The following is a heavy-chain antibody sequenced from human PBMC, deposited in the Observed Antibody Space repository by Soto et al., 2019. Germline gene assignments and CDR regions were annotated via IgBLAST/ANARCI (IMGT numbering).Heavy chain of an antibody. CDR3: ARHRGRYGEADY. CDR1: GGSIGSSSYY. J-gene: IGHJ4*02. V-gene: IGHV4-39*01. CDR2: INFDGTT. D-gene: IGHD4-17*01. Sequence: QLQLQESGPGLMKPSETLSLSCSVSGGSIGSSSYYWGWIRQAPGKGLEWIANINFDGTTYSNPSLERRLTISIDTSKNQFSLELTSVAAADTAVYYCARHRGRYGEADYWGQGTLVTVSS.